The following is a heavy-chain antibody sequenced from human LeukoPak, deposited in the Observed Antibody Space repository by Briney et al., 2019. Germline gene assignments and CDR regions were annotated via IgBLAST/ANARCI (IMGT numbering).Heavy chain of an antibody. CDR2: ITPIFGTA. CDR1: GGTFSRFT. D-gene: IGHD3-22*01. CDR3: AREWGLESSGYYYAY. V-gene: IGHV1-69*01. J-gene: IGHJ4*02. Sequence: SVKVSRKASGGTFSRFTISWVRQAPGQGFEWMGGITPIFGTANFAQKFQGRVSITADESTSTAFMELSSLRSEDTAVYYCAREWGLESSGYYYAYWGQGTLVTVSS.